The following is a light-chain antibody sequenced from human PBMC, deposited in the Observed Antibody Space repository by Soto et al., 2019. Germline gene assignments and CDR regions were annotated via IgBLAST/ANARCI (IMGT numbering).Light chain of an antibody. Sequence: QSALTQPASVSGSPGQSITISCTGTSSDVGGYIYVSWYQQHPGKAPKLMIYDVTSRPSGVSYRFSGSKSGNTASLTISGLQAEDEADYYCSSYTTSSSSVFGTGTKLTVL. CDR1: SSDVGGYIY. CDR3: SSYTTSSSSV. V-gene: IGLV2-14*01. J-gene: IGLJ1*01. CDR2: DVT.